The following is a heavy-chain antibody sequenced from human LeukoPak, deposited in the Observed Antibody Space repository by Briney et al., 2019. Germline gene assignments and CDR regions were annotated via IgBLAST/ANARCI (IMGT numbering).Heavy chain of an antibody. CDR3: ARGIRDVDIVSPERR. J-gene: IGHJ4*02. CDR1: GFTFSRYG. D-gene: IGHD5/OR15-5a*01. CDR2: IRNDGSGE. Sequence: PGGSLRLSCAASGFTFSRYGMHWVRQAPGKGLEWVGLIRNDGSGEHYADFAKGRFTVSRDNSKDTMHLQMNSLRGDDTAGYYCARGIRDVDIVSPERRRGQGTLVTVSS. V-gene: IGHV3-30*02.